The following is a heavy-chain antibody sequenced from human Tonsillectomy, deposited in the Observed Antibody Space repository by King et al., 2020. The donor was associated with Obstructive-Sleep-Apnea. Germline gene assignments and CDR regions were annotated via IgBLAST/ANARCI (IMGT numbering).Heavy chain of an antibody. CDR2: IYYSGST. Sequence: VQLQESGPGLVKPSQTLSLTCTVSGGSISSGGYYWSWIRQHPGKGLEWIGYIYYSGSTYYNPSLKSRVTISVDTSKHQFSLKLSSVTAADTAVYYCARIAAAGTLYFQHWGQGTLVTVSS. V-gene: IGHV4-31*03. CDR3: ARIAAAGTLYFQH. CDR1: GGSISSGGYY. J-gene: IGHJ1*01. D-gene: IGHD6-13*01.